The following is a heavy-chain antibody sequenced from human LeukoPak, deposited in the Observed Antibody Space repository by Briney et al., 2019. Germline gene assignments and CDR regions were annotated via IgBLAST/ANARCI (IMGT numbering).Heavy chain of an antibody. D-gene: IGHD6-19*01. V-gene: IGHV3-74*01. CDR2: INGDGGTT. CDR3: VRDRAVAGTEDIYFDN. CDR1: GFTFSRYW. Sequence: GGSLRLSCAASGFTFSRYWMHWVRQGPGKGLVWVSRINGDGGTTTYGDSVRGRFTISRDNAKNTVYLQMNSLRAEDTAVYYCVRDRAVAGTEDIYFDNWGQGTLVTVSS. J-gene: IGHJ4*02.